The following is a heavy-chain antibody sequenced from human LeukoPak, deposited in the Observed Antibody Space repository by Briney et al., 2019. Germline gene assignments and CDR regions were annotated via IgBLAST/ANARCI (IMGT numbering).Heavy chain of an antibody. CDR2: IYYSGST. J-gene: IGHJ4*02. Sequence: SETLSLTCTVSGGSISSYYWSWIRQPPGKGLEWIGYIYYSGSTNYNPSLKSRVTISVDTSKNQFSLKLSSVTAADTAVYYCARDGCTNGVCYSLYWGQGTLVTVSS. CDR3: ARDGCTNGVCYSLY. CDR1: GGSISSYY. V-gene: IGHV4-59*01. D-gene: IGHD2-8*01.